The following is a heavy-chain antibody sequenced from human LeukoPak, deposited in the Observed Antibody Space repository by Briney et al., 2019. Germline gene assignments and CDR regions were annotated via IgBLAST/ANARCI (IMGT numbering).Heavy chain of an antibody. V-gene: IGHV1-2*02. CDR2: INPNSGGT. CDR1: GYTFTSYA. CDR3: ARGAPYYYDSRGYYFDY. Sequence: ASVKVSCKASGYTFTSYAMNWVRQAPGQGLEWMGWINPNSGGTNYAQKFQGRVTMTRDTSISTAYMELSRLRSDDTAVYYCARGAPYYYDSRGYYFDYWGQGTLVTVSS. D-gene: IGHD3-22*01. J-gene: IGHJ4*02.